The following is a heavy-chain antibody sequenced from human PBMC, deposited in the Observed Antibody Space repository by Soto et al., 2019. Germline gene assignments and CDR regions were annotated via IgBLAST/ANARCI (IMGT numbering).Heavy chain of an antibody. CDR1: VFTFSSYA. D-gene: IGHD6-6*01. CDR2: ISYDGSNK. J-gene: IGHJ6*02. CDR3: AIDRSYSSSSQYYYYYGMDV. V-gene: IGHV3-30-3*01. Sequence: PGGSLRLSCAASVFTFSSYAMHWVRQAPGKGLEWVAVISYDGSNKYYADSVKGRFTISRDNSKNTLYLQMNSLRAEDTAVYYCAIDRSYSSSSQYYYYYGMDVWGQGTTVTVSS.